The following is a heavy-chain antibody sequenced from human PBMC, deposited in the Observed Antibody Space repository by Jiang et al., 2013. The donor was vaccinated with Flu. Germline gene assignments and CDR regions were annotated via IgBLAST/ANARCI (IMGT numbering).Heavy chain of an antibody. CDR1: GGSISSSSYY. J-gene: IGHJ4*02. Sequence: LLKPSETLSLTCTVSGGSISSSSYYWGWIRQPPGKGLEWIGSIYYSGSTYYNPSLKSRVTISVDTSKNQFSLKLSSVTAADTAVYYCARFTIFGVVITPYYFDYWGQGTLVTVSS. V-gene: IGHV4-39*01. CDR3: ARFTIFGVVITPYYFDY. D-gene: IGHD3-3*01. CDR2: IYYSGST.